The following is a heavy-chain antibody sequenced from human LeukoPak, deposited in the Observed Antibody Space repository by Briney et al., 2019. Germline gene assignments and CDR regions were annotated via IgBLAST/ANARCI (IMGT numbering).Heavy chain of an antibody. Sequence: GGSLRLSCAASGFTFSSYWMHWVRQAPGKGREWGSYIHGSSSSIYYADSVKGRFTISRDNAKTSLYLQMNSLRADDTAVYFCARDPHYYDSSPSGLGSWGQGTLVTVSS. J-gene: IGHJ5*02. CDR2: IHGSSSSI. CDR3: ARDPHYYDSSPSGLGS. D-gene: IGHD3-22*01. CDR1: GFTFSSYW. V-gene: IGHV3-48*01.